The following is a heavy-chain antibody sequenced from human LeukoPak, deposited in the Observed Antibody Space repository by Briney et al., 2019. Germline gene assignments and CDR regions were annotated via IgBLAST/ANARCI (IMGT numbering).Heavy chain of an antibody. J-gene: IGHJ3*01. D-gene: IGHD5-12*01. CDR1: GFTFSSYG. Sequence: GGSLRLSCAASGFTFSSYGMHWVRQAPGKGLEWVAFIRYDGSNKYYADSVKGRFTISRDNSKNTLYLQMNSLRAEDTAVYYCAREGLVAPNAFDVWGQGTMVTVSS. CDR3: AREGLVAPNAFDV. CDR2: IRYDGSNK. V-gene: IGHV3-30*02.